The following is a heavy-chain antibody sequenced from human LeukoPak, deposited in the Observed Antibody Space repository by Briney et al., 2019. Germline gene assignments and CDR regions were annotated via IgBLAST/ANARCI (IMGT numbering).Heavy chain of an antibody. J-gene: IGHJ4*02. Sequence: PSETLSLTCTVSGGSVRSTSYYWGWIRQPPGKGLEWIASIFYSGNTNYNPSLKSRVTISVDTSKNHFSLKLSSVTAADTAVYYCARGGTDIVVVVATPLFDYWGQGTLVTVSS. CDR2: IFYSGNT. CDR1: GGSVRSTSYY. D-gene: IGHD2-15*01. CDR3: ARGGTDIVVVVATPLFDY. V-gene: IGHV4-39*02.